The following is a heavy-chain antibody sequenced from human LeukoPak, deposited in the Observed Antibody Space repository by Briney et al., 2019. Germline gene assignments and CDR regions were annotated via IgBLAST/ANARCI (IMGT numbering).Heavy chain of an antibody. D-gene: IGHD3-22*01. V-gene: IGHV4-59*02. CDR2: IYYSGGT. CDR3: ARGADYYDSSGYYSGLGWFDP. J-gene: IGHJ5*02. CDR1: GGSVSGHY. Sequence: PSETLSLTCTVSGGSVSGHYWSWIRQPPGKGLEWIGYIYYSGGTNYSPSLKSRVTISLDTSKNQFSLKLSPVTAADTAVYYCARGADYYDSSGYYSGLGWFDPWGQGTLVTVSS.